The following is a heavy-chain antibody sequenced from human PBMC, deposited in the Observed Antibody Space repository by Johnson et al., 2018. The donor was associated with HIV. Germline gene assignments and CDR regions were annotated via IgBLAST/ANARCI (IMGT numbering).Heavy chain of an antibody. CDR3: AKGGIATRFFDI. V-gene: IGHV3-30*04. CDR2: ISYDGSNK. J-gene: IGHJ3*02. CDR1: AFSFSNYP. D-gene: IGHD6-6*01. Sequence: QVQLVESGGGVVQPGRSLRLSCAASAFSFSNYPMHWVRQAPGKGLEWVAVISYDGSNKYYTDSVKGRFTISRDNSKNTLYLQMNSLRAEDTALYYCAKGGIATRFFDIWGQGTMVTASS.